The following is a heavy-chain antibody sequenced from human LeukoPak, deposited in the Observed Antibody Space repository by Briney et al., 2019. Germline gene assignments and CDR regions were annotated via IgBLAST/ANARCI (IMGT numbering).Heavy chain of an antibody. CDR1: GGTFSSYT. CDR2: IIPIFGTA. D-gene: IGHD2-15*01. Sequence: GASVKVSCKASGGTFSSYTISWVRQAPGQGLEWMGGIIPIFGTANYAQKFQGRVTITADESTSTAYMELSSLRSGDTAVYYCAREGVDNWFDPWGQGTLVTVSS. J-gene: IGHJ5*02. CDR3: AREGVDNWFDP. V-gene: IGHV1-69*01.